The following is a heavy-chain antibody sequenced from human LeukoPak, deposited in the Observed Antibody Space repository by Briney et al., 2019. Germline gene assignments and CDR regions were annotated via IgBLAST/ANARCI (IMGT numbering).Heavy chain of an antibody. CDR1: GGSISSYY. D-gene: IGHD3-22*01. CDR2: IYTSGST. J-gene: IGHJ3*02. Sequence: SETLSLTCTVSGGSISSYYWSWIRQPAGKGLEWIGRIYTSGSTNYNPSLKSRVTMSVDTSKNQFSLKLSSVTAADTAVYYCAASYYYDSSGYLYAFDIWGQGTMVTVSS. V-gene: IGHV4-4*07. CDR3: AASYYYDSSGYLYAFDI.